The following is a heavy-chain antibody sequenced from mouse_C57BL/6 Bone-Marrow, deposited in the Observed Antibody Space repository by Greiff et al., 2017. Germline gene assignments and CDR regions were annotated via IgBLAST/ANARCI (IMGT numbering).Heavy chain of an antibody. CDR3: ASEGGIRQLRLSFAY. Sequence: VQLQQPGAELVKPGASVKLSCKASGYTFTSYWMHWVKQRPGQGLEWIGMIHPNSGSTNYNEKFKSKATLTVDKSSSTAYMQLSSLTSEDSAVYYCASEGGIRQLRLSFAYWGQATLVTVSA. V-gene: IGHV1-64*01. D-gene: IGHD3-2*02. CDR2: IHPNSGST. J-gene: IGHJ3*01. CDR1: GYTFTSYW.